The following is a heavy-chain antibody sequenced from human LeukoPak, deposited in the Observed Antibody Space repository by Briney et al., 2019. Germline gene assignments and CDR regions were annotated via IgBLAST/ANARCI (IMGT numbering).Heavy chain of an antibody. CDR3: ATDPAMCSSTSCRDY. J-gene: IGHJ4*02. CDR2: FDPEDGET. D-gene: IGHD2-2*01. CDR1: GYTLTELS. V-gene: IGHV1-24*01. Sequence: GASVKASCKVSGYTLTELSMHWVRQAPGKGLEWMGGFDPEDGETIYAQKFQGRVTMTEDTSTDTAYMELSSLRSEDTAVYYCATDPAMCSSTSCRDYWGQGTLVTVSS.